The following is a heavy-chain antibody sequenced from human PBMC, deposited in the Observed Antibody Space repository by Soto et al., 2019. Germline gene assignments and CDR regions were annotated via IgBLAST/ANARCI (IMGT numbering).Heavy chain of an antibody. J-gene: IGHJ6*02. V-gene: IGHV4-39*01. CDR1: GGSISSYY. Sequence: SETLSLTCTVSGGSISSYYWGWIRQPPGKGLEWIGSIYYSGSTYYNPSLKSRVTLSVDTSKNQFSLKLSSVTATDTGVYYCARQGFGALHGLVDVWAQGTTVTVSS. CDR2: IYYSGST. CDR3: ARQGFGALHGLVDV. D-gene: IGHD3-10*01.